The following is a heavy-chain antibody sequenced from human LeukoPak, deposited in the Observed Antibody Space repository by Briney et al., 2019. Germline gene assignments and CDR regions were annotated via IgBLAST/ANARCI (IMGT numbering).Heavy chain of an antibody. D-gene: IGHD1-26*01. CDR3: ARDGGGKSGSYSFNFDY. V-gene: IGHV3-48*03. CDR1: GFTFSTYE. CDR2: ISSSGSTI. J-gene: IGHJ4*02. Sequence: GGSLRLSCAASGFTFSTYEMNWVRQAPGKGLEWVSYISSSGSTIYYADSVKGRFTISRDNAKNSMYLQMNSLRAEDTAVYYCARDGGGKSGSYSFNFDYWGQGTLVTVSS.